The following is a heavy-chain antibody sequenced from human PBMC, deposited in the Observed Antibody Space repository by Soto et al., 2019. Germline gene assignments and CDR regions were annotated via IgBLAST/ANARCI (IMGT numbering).Heavy chain of an antibody. Sequence: HPRGSLRLSCAASGFTFSSYGMHWVRQAPGKGLEWVAVISYDGSNKYYADSVKGRFTISRDNSKNTLYLQMNSLRAEDTAVYYCAKDLVEMRYYYDSSGSSWYYYSMDVWGQGTTVTVSS. CDR1: GFTFSSYG. D-gene: IGHD3-22*01. CDR2: ISYDGSNK. J-gene: IGHJ6*02. CDR3: AKDLVEMRYYYDSSGSSWYYYSMDV. V-gene: IGHV3-30*18.